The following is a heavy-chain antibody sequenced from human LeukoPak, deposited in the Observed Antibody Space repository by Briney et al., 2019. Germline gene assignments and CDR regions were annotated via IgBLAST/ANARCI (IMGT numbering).Heavy chain of an antibody. J-gene: IGHJ4*02. V-gene: IGHV1-18*04. CDR3: ARLASGPFYDYGDPEYFDY. D-gene: IGHD4-17*01. CDR2: ISAYNGNT. CDR1: GYAFTTYF. Sequence: ASVKVSCKTSGYAFTTYFIHWVRQAPGQGLEWMGWISAYNGNTNYAQKLQGRVTMTTDTSTSTAYMELRSLRSDDTAVYYCARLASGPFYDYGDPEYFDYWGQGTLVTVSS.